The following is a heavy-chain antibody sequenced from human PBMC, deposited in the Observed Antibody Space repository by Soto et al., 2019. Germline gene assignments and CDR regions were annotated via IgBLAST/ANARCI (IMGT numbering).Heavy chain of an antibody. CDR1: GYSFSSYG. V-gene: IGHV1-18*01. D-gene: IGHD3-10*01. CDR2: IGAYNGDT. CDR3: ARDRGYRPDTFDI. Sequence: QVQLVQSGAEVKNPGASVKVSCKASGYSFSSYGISWVRQAPGQGLEWVGWIGAYNGDTNYAQKLQGRVTLTTDTSTSTAYMELTSQRSDDTAMYYCARDRGYRPDTFDIWGQGTMVIVNS. J-gene: IGHJ3*02.